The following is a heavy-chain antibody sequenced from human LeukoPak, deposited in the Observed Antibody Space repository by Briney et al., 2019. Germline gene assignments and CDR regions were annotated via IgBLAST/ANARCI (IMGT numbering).Heavy chain of an antibody. CDR3: ARHYYDSRGWLDP. V-gene: IGHV3-23*01. CDR2: ISGSGGST. J-gene: IGHJ5*02. CDR1: GFTFSSFA. D-gene: IGHD3-22*01. Sequence: GGSLRLSCAASGFTFSSFAMSWVRQAPGKGLEWVSAISGSGGSTYYADSAKGRFTISRDNSKNTLYLQMKSLRAEDTAVYYCARHYYDSRGWLDPWGQGTLVTVSS.